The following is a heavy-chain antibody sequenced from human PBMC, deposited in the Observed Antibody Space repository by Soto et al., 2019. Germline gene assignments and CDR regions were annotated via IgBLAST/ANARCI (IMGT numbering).Heavy chain of an antibody. CDR1: GFIFTNYG. CDR3: ARDRGYCNSQRCYQMPGYFDS. J-gene: IGHJ5*01. D-gene: IGHD2-2*01. CDR2: IWYDGSNK. V-gene: IGHV3-33*01. Sequence: QVQLVESGGGVVQPGRSLRLACAASGFIFTNYGMHWVRQTPGKGLEWVAVIWYDGSNKYYMESVKGRFTISRDNSKNPVYLQMNSLKAEDTAVYYCARDRGYCNSQRCYQMPGYFDSWGQGTLVTVSS.